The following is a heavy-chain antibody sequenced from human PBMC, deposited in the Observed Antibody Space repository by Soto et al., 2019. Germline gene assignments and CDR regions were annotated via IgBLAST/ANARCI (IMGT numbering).Heavy chain of an antibody. V-gene: IGHV4-4*07. CDR1: GASITGTSY. J-gene: IGHJ4*02. CDR2: FSLSGTT. CDR3: ARGMTPPGAPAWYYFDS. Sequence: SETLSLTCTVSGASITGTSYWSWIRQPAGKGLEWIGRFSLSGTTDYNPSLRSRVTMSADVSKNQFSLRLTSVTAADTALYYCARGMTPPGAPAWYYFDSWGQGTLVTVSS. D-gene: IGHD2-8*02.